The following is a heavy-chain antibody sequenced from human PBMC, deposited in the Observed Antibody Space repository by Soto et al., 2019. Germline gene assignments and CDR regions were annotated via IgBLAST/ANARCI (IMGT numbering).Heavy chain of an antibody. CDR1: GFTFSAYG. V-gene: IGHV3-33*05. Sequence: QVQLVESGGGVVQPGRSLRLSCAASGFTFSAYGIHWVRQAPGKGLEWVATISFDSRDKLYVDSMNGRLTISRENSRNTVYLQMDSLRAEDRAVYHCARVCGGDCGHAFDVWGQGTVVAVSP. CDR2: ISFDSRDK. CDR3: ARVCGGDCGHAFDV. D-gene: IGHD2-21*02. J-gene: IGHJ3*01.